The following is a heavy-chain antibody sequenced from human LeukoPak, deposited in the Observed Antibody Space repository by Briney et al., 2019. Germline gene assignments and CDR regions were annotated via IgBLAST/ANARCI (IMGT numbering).Heavy chain of an antibody. CDR2: INPNSGGT. CDR3: ARPNYYDSRETAFDI. V-gene: IGHV1-2*02. J-gene: IGHJ3*02. D-gene: IGHD3-22*01. Sequence: GASVKVSCKASGYTFTGYYMHWVRQAPGQGLEWMGWINPNSGGTNYAQKFQGRVTMTRDTSISTAYMELSRLRSDDTAVYYCARPNYYDSRETAFDIWGQGTMVTVSS. CDR1: GYTFTGYY.